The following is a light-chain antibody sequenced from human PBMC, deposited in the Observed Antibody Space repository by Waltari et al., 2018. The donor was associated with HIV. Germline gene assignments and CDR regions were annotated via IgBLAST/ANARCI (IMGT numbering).Light chain of an antibody. V-gene: IGKV4-1*01. CDR2: WAF. J-gene: IGKJ2*01. CDR3: QQYYSTPYT. Sequence: DIVMTQSPDSLAVSLGERATINCKSSQSVLYSSNNKKYLAWYQQKPGQPPKLLIYWAFIRESGVPDRFSGSGSGTDFTLTISSLQAEDVAVYYCQQYYSTPYTFGQGTKLEIK. CDR1: QSVLYSSNNKKY.